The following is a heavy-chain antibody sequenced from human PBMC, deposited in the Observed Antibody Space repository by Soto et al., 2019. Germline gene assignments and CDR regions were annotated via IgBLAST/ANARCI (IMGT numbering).Heavy chain of an antibody. J-gene: IGHJ4*02. CDR3: TRGPRPTSVGTGAY. V-gene: IGHV3-74*01. D-gene: IGHD3-10*01. CDR2: INYDGSST. CDR1: GFTFSTYW. Sequence: EVQLMESGGGLVQPGGSLRLSCAASGFTFSTYWMHWIRQAPGKGLVWVSRINYDGSSTDYADSVKGRFTISRDNAKNTLYLQMNTLTAEDTAVYYCTRGPRPTSVGTGAYWGQGTLVTVSS.